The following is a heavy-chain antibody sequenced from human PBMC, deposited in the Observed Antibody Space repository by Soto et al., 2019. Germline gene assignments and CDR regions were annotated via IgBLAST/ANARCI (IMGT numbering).Heavy chain of an antibody. Sequence: SVKVSCKASGFTFTSSAVQWVRQARGQRLEWIGWIVVGSGNTNYAQKFQERVTITRDMSTSTAYMELSSLRPEDTAVYYCAAVSVGAESRAFDIWGQGKMVTVSS. J-gene: IGHJ3*02. CDR1: GFTFTSSA. V-gene: IGHV1-58*01. D-gene: IGHD1-26*01. CDR3: AAVSVGAESRAFDI. CDR2: IVVGSGNT.